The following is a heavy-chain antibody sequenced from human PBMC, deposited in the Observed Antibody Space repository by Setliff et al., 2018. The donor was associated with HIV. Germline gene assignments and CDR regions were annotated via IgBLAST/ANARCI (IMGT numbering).Heavy chain of an antibody. Sequence: GASVKVSCKASGGTFTNSAIGWVRQAPGQGLEWMGAIVPILGIANSAQKFQGRVTITTDKSTNTAYMELSSLRSEDTAVYFCAKDGPTVIEGSYMDVWGKGTTVTVSS. J-gene: IGHJ6*03. D-gene: IGHD4-4*01. CDR2: IVPILGIA. CDR1: GGTFTNSA. V-gene: IGHV1-69*10. CDR3: AKDGPTVIEGSYMDV.